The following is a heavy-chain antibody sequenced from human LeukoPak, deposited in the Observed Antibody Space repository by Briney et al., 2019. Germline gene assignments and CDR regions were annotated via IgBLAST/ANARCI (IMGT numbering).Heavy chain of an antibody. CDR2: IYRDDSDT. V-gene: IGHV5-51*01. CDR3: ARRAAGTWWFDP. J-gene: IGHJ5*02. Sequence: GESLKISCKGSGFTFTTYWLGWVRQMPGKGLELMWTIYRDDSDTRYSPSLQGQVTMSADKSISTAYLRWSSLKASDTAMYYCARRAAGTWWFDPWGQGTLVTVSS. CDR1: GFTFTTYW. D-gene: IGHD6-13*01.